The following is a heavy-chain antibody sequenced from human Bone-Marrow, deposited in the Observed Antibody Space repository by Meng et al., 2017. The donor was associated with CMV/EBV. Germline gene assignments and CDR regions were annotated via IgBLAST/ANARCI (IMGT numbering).Heavy chain of an antibody. Sequence: GESLKISCAASGFRFGNYAMHWVRQAPGRGLAWVSAITASGGSTFYADSVKGRFTVSRDNSKNTLYLQMSSLRAEDTALYYCAKAFSASWYREYYDDWGQGTLVTVSS. CDR2: ITASGGST. CDR1: GFRFGNYA. D-gene: IGHD6-13*01. J-gene: IGHJ4*02. CDR3: AKAFSASWYREYYDD. V-gene: IGHV3-23*01.